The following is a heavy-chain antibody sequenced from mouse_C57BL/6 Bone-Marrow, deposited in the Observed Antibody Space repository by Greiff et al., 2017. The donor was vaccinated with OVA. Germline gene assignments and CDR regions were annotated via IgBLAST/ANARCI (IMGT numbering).Heavy chain of an antibody. J-gene: IGHJ3*01. CDR3: AKNGQLGLRFAY. D-gene: IGHD4-1*02. CDR1: GFSLTSYG. CDR2: IWRGGST. V-gene: IGHV2-5*01. Sequence: VQVVESGPGLVQPSQSLSITCTVSGFSLTSYGVHWVRQSPGKGLEWLGVIWRGGSTDYNAAFMSRLSITKDNSKSQVFFKMNSLQADDTAIYYCAKNGQLGLRFAYWGQGTLVTVSA.